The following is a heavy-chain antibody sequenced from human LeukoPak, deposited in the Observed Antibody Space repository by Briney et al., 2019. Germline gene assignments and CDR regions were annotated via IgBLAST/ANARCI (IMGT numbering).Heavy chain of an antibody. D-gene: IGHD3-10*01. Sequence: SETLSLTCAVYGGSFSGYYWSWIRLPPGKGLEWIGEINHSGSTNYNPSLKSRVTISVDTSKNQFSLKLSSVTAADTAVYYCARGTYYYGSGSYYTRDYWGQGTLVTVSS. CDR1: GGSFSGYY. V-gene: IGHV4-34*01. J-gene: IGHJ4*02. CDR2: INHSGST. CDR3: ARGTYYYGSGSYYTRDY.